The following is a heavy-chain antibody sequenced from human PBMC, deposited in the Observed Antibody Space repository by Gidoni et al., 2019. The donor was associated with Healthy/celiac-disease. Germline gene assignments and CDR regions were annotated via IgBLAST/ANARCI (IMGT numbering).Heavy chain of an antibody. V-gene: IGHV3-23*01. D-gene: IGHD3-10*01. CDR2: ISGSGGST. CDR3: AKAEGSVPYYYYGMDV. J-gene: IGHJ6*02. Sequence: EVQRLESGGGLVQPGGSLRLSDPASGSPSSSYAMSWVRQAPGKGLTWFSAISGSGGSTYYADSVKGRFTISRDNSKNTLYLQMNSLRAEDTAVYYCAKAEGSVPYYYYGMDVWGQGTTVTVSS. CDR1: GSPSSSYA.